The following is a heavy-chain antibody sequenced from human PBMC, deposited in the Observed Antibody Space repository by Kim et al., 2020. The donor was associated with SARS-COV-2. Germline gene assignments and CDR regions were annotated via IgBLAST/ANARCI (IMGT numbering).Heavy chain of an antibody. CDR3: ARTRGSIAVAGAYYYNGMDV. V-gene: IGHV1-18*01. CDR2: ISGYNGNT. J-gene: IGHJ6*02. CDR1: GYTFTSFG. Sequence: ASVKVSCKASGYTFTSFGISWVRQAPGQGLEWMGWISGYNGNTNYAQKLQGRVIMTTDTSTTTAYMELRSLRSDDTAVYYCARTRGSIAVAGAYYYNGMDVWGQGTTVTVSS. D-gene: IGHD6-19*01.